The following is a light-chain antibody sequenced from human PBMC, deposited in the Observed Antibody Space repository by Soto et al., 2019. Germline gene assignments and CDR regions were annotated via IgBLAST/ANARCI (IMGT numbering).Light chain of an antibody. J-gene: IGKJ1*01. CDR1: QSISTY. Sequence: DIQMTQSPSSLSASVGDRVTITCRASQSISTYLNWYQQKPGNAPNLLIYAASSLHSGVPSRFSGSGSGTDFALTISNLQHEDFATYYCQQSFGVPRTFGQGTKVEIK. CDR3: QQSFGVPRT. V-gene: IGKV1-39*01. CDR2: AAS.